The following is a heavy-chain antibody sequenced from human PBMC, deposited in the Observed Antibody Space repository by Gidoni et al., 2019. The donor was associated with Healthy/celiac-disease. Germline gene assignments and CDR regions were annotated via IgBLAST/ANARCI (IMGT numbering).Heavy chain of an antibody. CDR2: IYPGDSDT. J-gene: IGHJ4*02. V-gene: IGHV5-51*01. CDR3: ARRGYDYVWGSYRYDYYFDY. CDR1: GYSFTSYW. D-gene: IGHD3-16*02. Sequence: EVQLVQSGAEVKKPGESLKISCKGSGYSFTSYWIGWVRQMPGKGLEWMGIIYPGDSDTRYSPSFQGQVTISADKSISTAYLQWSSLKASDTAMYYCARRGYDYVWGSYRYDYYFDYWGQGTLVTVSS.